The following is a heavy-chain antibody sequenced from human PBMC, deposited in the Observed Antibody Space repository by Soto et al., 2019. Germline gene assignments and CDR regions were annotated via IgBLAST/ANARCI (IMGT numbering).Heavy chain of an antibody. CDR3: AKSVLVDTAMVPAGY. CDR2: ISGSGGST. Sequence: GGALRLSCAASGFTFSSYAMSWDRQAPGKVLEWVSAISGSGGSTYYADSVKGRFTISRDNSKNTLYLQMNSLRAEDTAVYYCAKSVLVDTAMVPAGYWGQGXLVTVYS. CDR1: GFTFSSYA. D-gene: IGHD5-18*01. J-gene: IGHJ4*02. V-gene: IGHV3-23*01.